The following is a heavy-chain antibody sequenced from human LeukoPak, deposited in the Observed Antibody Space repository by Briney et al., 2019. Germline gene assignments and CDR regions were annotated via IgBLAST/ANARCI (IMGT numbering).Heavy chain of an antibody. CDR3: ASTQQWLAFDY. CDR1: GGSISSYY. J-gene: IGHJ4*02. Sequence: SETLSLTCTVSGGSISSYYWSWIRQPPGKGLEWIGCLYHSGCTNYNPSLKSRVTTSVDTSKNQFSLRLNSVTAADTAVYYCASTQQWLAFDYWGQGILVTGSS. D-gene: IGHD6-19*01. CDR2: LYHSGCT. V-gene: IGHV4-59*01.